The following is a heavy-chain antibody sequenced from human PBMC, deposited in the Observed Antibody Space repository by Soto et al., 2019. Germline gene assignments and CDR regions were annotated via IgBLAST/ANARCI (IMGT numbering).Heavy chain of an antibody. CDR1: GFTFSNAW. CDR3: VTGQYCDY. CDR2: IKSKPDGGTT. Sequence: GGSLRLSCIGSGFTFSNAWMNWVRQAPGKGLEWVGRIKSKPDGGTTDYAAPVKGRFTISRDDSKNTVYLQMNSLKTEDTALYYCVTGQYCDYWGQGTLVTVSS. V-gene: IGHV3-15*01. J-gene: IGHJ4*02.